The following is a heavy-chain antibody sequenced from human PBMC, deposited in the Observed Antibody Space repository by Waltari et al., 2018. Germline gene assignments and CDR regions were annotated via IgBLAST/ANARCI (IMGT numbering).Heavy chain of an antibody. J-gene: IGHJ4*02. Sequence: QVQLQESGPGLVKPSETLSLTCAVSGYSISSGYYWGWIRQPPGKGLEWIGSIYHSGSTYYNPSLKSRVTISVDTSKNQFSLKLSSVTAADTAVYYCASSPHDIVVVPAAMRFDYWGQGTLVTVSS. CDR2: IYHSGST. CDR3: ASSPHDIVVVPAAMRFDY. CDR1: GYSISSGYY. V-gene: IGHV4-38-2*01. D-gene: IGHD2-2*01.